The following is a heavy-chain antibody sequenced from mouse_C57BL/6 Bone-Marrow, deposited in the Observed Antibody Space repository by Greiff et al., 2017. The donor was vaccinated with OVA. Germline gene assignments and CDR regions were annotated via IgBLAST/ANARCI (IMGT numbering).Heavy chain of an antibody. D-gene: IGHD2-3*01. CDR2: ISGGGGNT. Sequence: DVKLVESGGGLVKPGGSLKLSCAASGFTFSSYTMSWVRQTPEKRLEWVATISGGGGNTYYPDSVKGRFTISRDNAKNTLYLQMSSLRSEDTALYYCARFYDGLDYWGQGTTLTVSS. V-gene: IGHV5-9*01. CDR1: GFTFSSYT. CDR3: ARFYDGLDY. J-gene: IGHJ2*01.